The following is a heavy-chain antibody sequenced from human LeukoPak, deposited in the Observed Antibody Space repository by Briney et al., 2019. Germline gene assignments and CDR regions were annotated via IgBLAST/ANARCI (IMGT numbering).Heavy chain of an antibody. CDR1: GGSISSSSYY. J-gene: IGHJ6*02. D-gene: IGHD1-26*01. V-gene: IGHV4-39*07. CDR3: ARDRAGATRAYYNGMDV. CDR2: IYYSGST. Sequence: SETLSLTCTVSGGSISSSSYYWGWIRQPPGKGLEWIGSIYYSGSTYYSPSLKSRVTISVDTSKNQFSLRLSSVTAADTAVYYCARDRAGATRAYYNGMDVWGQGTTVTVSS.